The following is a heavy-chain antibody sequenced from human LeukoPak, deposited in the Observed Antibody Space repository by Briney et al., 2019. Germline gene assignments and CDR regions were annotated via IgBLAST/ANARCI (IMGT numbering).Heavy chain of an antibody. CDR2: ISSSGSTI. CDR1: GFTFSSYS. V-gene: IGHV3-48*02. Sequence: GGSLRLSCAASGFTFSSYSMTWVRQAPGKGLEWVSYISSSGSTIYYADSVKGRFTISRDNAKDSLYLQMNSLRDEDTAVYYCXRDGLRSGPFDIWGQGTMVTVSS. J-gene: IGHJ3*02. CDR3: XRDGLRSGPFDI.